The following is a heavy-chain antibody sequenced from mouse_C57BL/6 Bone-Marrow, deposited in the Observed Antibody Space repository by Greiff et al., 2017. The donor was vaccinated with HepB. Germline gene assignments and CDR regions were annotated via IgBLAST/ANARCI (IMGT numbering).Heavy chain of an antibody. V-gene: IGHV1-15*01. CDR1: GYKFTDYE. CDR2: IDPETGGT. CDR3: PYGGAWFAY. Sequence: QVQLKESGAELVRPGASVTLSCKASGYKFTDYEMHWVKQTPVHGLEWIGAIDPETGGTAYNQKFKGKAILTADKSSSTAYMELRSLTSEDSAVYYCPYGGAWFAYWGQGTLVTVSA. D-gene: IGHD2-10*02. J-gene: IGHJ3*01.